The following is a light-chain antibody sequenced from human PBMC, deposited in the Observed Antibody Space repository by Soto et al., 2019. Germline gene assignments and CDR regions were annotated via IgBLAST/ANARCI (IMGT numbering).Light chain of an antibody. V-gene: IGLV1-47*02. J-gene: IGLJ3*02. Sequence: QSVLTQPPSASGTPGQRVTISCSGSSSNIGSNYVYWYQQLPGTAPKLLIYSNNQRPSGVPDRLSGSKSGTSASLAISGLRSEDEADYYCAAWDDSLSGGVFGGGTKVTVL. CDR3: AAWDDSLSGGV. CDR2: SNN. CDR1: SSNIGSNY.